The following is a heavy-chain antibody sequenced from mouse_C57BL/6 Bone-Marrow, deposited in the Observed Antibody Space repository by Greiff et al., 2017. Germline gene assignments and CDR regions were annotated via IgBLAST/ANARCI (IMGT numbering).Heavy chain of an antibody. D-gene: IGHD2-5*01. CDR2: INPSSGYT. J-gene: IGHJ4*01. V-gene: IGHV1-7*01. Sequence: VQLQQSGAELAKPGASVTLSCKASGYTFTSYWMHWVKQRPGQGLEWIGYINPSSGYTKYNQKFKDKATLTADKSSSTAYMQLSSLTYEDSAVYYCATYYNNSGAMDYGGQGTSVTVSS. CDR1: GYTFTSYW. CDR3: ATYYNNSGAMDY.